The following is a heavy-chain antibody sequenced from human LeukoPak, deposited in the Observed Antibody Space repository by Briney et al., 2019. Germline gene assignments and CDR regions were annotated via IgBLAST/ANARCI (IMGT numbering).Heavy chain of an antibody. D-gene: IGHD2-15*01. CDR1: GFTFSSYS. CDR3: AKWGGTVVVVAATLYLY. CDR2: ISSSASII. J-gene: IGHJ4*02. Sequence: PGGSLRLSCAASGFTFSSYSMNWVRQAPGKGLEWVSYISSSASIIYYSDSVKGRFTISRDNSKNTLYLQMNSLRAEDTAVYYCAKWGGTVVVVAATLYLYWGQGTLVTVSS. V-gene: IGHV3-48*01.